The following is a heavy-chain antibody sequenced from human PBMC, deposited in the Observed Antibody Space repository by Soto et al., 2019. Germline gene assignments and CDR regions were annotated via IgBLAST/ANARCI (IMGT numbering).Heavy chain of an antibody. CDR2: IIPIFGTA. CDR1: GGTFSSYA. J-gene: IGHJ5*02. CDR3: ARESLHYYGSGKAGGWFDP. V-gene: IGHV1-69*13. D-gene: IGHD3-10*01. Sequence: SVKVSCKASGGTFSSYAISWVRQAPGQGLEWMGGIIPIFGTANYAQKFQGRVTITADESTSTAYMELSSLRSEDTAVYYCARESLHYYGSGKAGGWFDPWGQGTLVTVSS.